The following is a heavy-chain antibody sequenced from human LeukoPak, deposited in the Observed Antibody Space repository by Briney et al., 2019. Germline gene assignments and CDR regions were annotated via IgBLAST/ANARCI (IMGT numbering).Heavy chain of an antibody. CDR1: GYTFTSYA. CDR3: ARGTSYCSSASCYNY. CDR2: MNPNSANT. D-gene: IGHD2-2*02. V-gene: IGHV1-8*02. Sequence: ASVKVSCKASGYTFTSYAINWVRQAPGQGLEWMGWMNPNSANTGYAQKFQGRVTMTRDTSISTAYMELRSLRSEDTAVYYCARGTSYCSSASCYNYWGQGTLVAVSS. J-gene: IGHJ4*02.